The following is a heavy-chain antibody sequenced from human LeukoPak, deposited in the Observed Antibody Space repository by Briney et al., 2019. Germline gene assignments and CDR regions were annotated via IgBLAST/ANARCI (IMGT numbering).Heavy chain of an antibody. CDR2: ISAYNGNT. V-gene: IGHV1-18*04. D-gene: IGHD6-19*01. CDR3: ARDGRQWVPLNWFDP. Sequence: GGPVKVSRKGSGYTFNTYGIKWGGQAPGQGVEGVGWISAYNGNTNYAQNFQGRITLTTDTSTSTAYMELTSLRFDDTAVYYCARDGRQWVPLNWFDPWGQGTLVIVSS. J-gene: IGHJ5*02. CDR1: GYTFNTYG.